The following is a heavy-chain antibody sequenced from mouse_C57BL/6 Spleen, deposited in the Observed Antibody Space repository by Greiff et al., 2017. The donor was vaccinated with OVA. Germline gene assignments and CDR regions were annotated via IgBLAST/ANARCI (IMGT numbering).Heavy chain of an antibody. CDR3: TKDDGYSYNCDY. V-gene: IGHV1-5*01. J-gene: IGHJ2*01. D-gene: IGHD2-3*01. Sequence: VQLQQSGTVLARPGASVKMSCKTSGYTFTSYWMHWVKQRPGQGLEWIGAIYPGNSDTSSNQKFKGKAKLTAVTSASTAYMELSSLTNEDSAVYYCTKDDGYSYNCDYWGQGTTLTVSS. CDR2: IYPGNSDT. CDR1: GYTFTSYW.